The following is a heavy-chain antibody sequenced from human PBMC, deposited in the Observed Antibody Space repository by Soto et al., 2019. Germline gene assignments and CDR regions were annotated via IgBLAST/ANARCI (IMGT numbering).Heavy chain of an antibody. CDR2: IIPMLGIR. CDR1: GGTFSTYS. J-gene: IGHJ3*02. Sequence: QVQLVQSGAEVKKPGSSVKVSCKDSGGTFSTYSMFWVRQAPGQGLEWMGRIIPMLGIRNYAQRFQDRVTITADNSTATSHMELSSLRSEDTALYYCTIGSWSGEVFDIWGQGTRVTVSS. CDR3: TIGSWSGEVFDI. V-gene: IGHV1-69*02. D-gene: IGHD2-21*01.